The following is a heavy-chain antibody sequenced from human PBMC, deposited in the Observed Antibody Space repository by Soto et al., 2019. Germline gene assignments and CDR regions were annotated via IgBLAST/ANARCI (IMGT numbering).Heavy chain of an antibody. CDR1: GYSFTSYW. Sequence: GESLKISCKGSGYSFTSYWIGWVRQMPGKGLEWMGIIYPGDSDTRYSPSFQGQVTISADKSISTAYLQWSSLKASDTAMYYCARHSYYYDSSGYSSHSFYYYYYGMDVWGQGTTVTVSS. D-gene: IGHD3-22*01. V-gene: IGHV5-51*01. CDR2: IYPGDSDT. CDR3: ARHSYYYDSSGYSSHSFYYYYYGMDV. J-gene: IGHJ6*02.